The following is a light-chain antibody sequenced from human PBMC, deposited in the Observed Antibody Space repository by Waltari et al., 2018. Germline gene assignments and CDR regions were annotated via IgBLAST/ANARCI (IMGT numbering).Light chain of an antibody. CDR1: QNINTY. CDR3: QQTYTTPPT. J-gene: IGKJ2*01. Sequence: DIQMTQSPSSLSASVGDRVTITCRASQNINTYLNWYQQKPGRAPKVLIYIASNLQTGVPSRFSGSGSGTVFTLTISSLQPEDFATYYCQQTYTTPPTFGQGTKLEIK. CDR2: IAS. V-gene: IGKV1-39*01.